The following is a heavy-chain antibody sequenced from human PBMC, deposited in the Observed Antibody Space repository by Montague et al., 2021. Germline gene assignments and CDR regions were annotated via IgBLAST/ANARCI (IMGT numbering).Heavy chain of an antibody. CDR1: GDSVSSNSAA. CDR3: TRSTTAVRGLLFDP. CDR2: TYCRSKWYY. D-gene: IGHD3-10*01. V-gene: IGHV6-1*01. J-gene: IGHJ5*02. Sequence: CAISGDSVSSNSAAWNWIRQSPSGGLEWLGRTYCRSKWYYDYAVSVKSRITIHPDTSKNQFSLQLNSVTPEDTAVYYCTRSTTAVRGLLFDPWGQGILVTVSS.